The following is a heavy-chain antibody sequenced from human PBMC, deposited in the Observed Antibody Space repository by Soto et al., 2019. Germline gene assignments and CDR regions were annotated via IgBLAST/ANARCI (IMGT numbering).Heavy chain of an antibody. V-gene: IGHV1-2*02. CDR1: GYTFTGYY. J-gene: IGHJ4*02. Sequence: QVPLVQSGAEVKKPGASVKVSCKASGYTFTGYYMHWVRQAPGQGLEWMGWINPNSGGTNYAQKFQGRVTMTRDTSISTAYMELSRLRSDDTAVYYCARDLGGLFAAAAHGDYWGQGTLVTVSS. CDR2: INPNSGGT. D-gene: IGHD3-10*01. CDR3: ARDLGGLFAAAAHGDY.